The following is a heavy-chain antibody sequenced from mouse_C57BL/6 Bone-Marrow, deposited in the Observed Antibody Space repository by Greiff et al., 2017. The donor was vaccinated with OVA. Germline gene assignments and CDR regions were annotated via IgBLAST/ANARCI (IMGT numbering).Heavy chain of an antibody. CDR1: GFTFSDYG. J-gene: IGHJ2*01. D-gene: IGHD2-4*01. Sequence: EVQLVESGGGLVKPGGSLKLSCAASGFTFSDYGMHWVRQAPEKGLVWVAYISSGSSTIYYADTVKGRFTISRDNAKNTLFLQMTSLRSEDTAMYYCARYDFFYWGQGTTLTVSS. CDR2: ISSGSSTI. CDR3: ARYDFFY. V-gene: IGHV5-17*01.